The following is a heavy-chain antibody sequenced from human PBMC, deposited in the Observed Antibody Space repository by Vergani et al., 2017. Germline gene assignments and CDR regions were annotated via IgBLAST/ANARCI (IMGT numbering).Heavy chain of an antibody. CDR1: GYSFTSYW. CDR2: IDHSDSYT. V-gene: IGHV5-10-1*03. J-gene: IGHJ5*02. D-gene: IGHD2-2*01. Sequence: EVQLVQSGAEVKKPGESLRISCKGSGYSFTSYWISWVRQMPGKGLEWMGRIDHSDSYTNYSPSFQGHVTISADKSISTAYLQWSSLKASDTAMYYCARHGYCSSTSCYSGGSWFDPWGQGTLVTVSS. CDR3: ARHGYCSSTSCYSGGSWFDP.